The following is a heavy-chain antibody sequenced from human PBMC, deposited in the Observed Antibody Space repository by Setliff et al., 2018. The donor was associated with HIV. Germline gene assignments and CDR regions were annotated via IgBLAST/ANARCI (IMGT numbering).Heavy chain of an antibody. CDR3: VRGSGYYYFDN. Sequence: GGSLRLSCEISGFTFSNYGMHWVRQAPGKGLEWVAFIRYDGSSTRYADSVKGRFTISRDNAKNMLYLQMNSLSADDTAVYYCVRGSGYYYFDNWGQGALVTVSS. CDR1: GFTFSNYG. CDR2: IRYDGSST. D-gene: IGHD3-22*01. J-gene: IGHJ4*02. V-gene: IGHV3-30*02.